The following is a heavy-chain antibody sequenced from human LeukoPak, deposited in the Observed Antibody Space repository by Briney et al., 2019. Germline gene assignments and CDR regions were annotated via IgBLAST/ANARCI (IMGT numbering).Heavy chain of an antibody. D-gene: IGHD3-10*01. CDR3: ARDAGEHYFDY. CDR1: GFTFNTYA. CDR2: ISYDGANK. J-gene: IGHJ4*02. Sequence: GGSLRLSCAASGFTFNTYALNRVRQAPGKGLEWVAVISYDGANKYYGDSVKGRFTISRDNSQNTLYLQMNSLRVEDTGFYYCARDAGEHYFDYWGQGTLVTVSS. V-gene: IGHV3-30*04.